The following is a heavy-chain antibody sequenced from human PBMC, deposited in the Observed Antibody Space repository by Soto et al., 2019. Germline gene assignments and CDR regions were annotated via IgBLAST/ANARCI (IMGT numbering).Heavy chain of an antibody. CDR2: IYYSGST. CDR3: ARELFGRSVWFDP. V-gene: IGHV4-59*01. Sequence: SETLSLTCTVSGGSIISYYWSWIRQPPGKGLEWIGYIYYSGSTNYNPSLKSRVTISVDTSKNQFSLKLSSVTAADTAVYYCARELFGRSVWFDPWGQGTLVTVSS. D-gene: IGHD3-10*01. J-gene: IGHJ5*02. CDR1: GGSIISYY.